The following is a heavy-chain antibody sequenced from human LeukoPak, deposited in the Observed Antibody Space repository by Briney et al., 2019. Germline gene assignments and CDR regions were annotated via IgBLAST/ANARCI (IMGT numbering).Heavy chain of an antibody. V-gene: IGHV4-61*02. CDR2: IYSSGTT. Sequence: SQTLSLTCTVSGGSISSDTYYWSWIRQPAGKGLEWIGRIYSSGTTNYNPSLNSRVTISVDSSNNQFSLKLSSVTAADTAVYYCARSRFLEGHYMDVWGKGTTVTVSS. CDR1: GGSISSDTYY. D-gene: IGHD3-3*01. CDR3: ARSRFLEGHYMDV. J-gene: IGHJ6*03.